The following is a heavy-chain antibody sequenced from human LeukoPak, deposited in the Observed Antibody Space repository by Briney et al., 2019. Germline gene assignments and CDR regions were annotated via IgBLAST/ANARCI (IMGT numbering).Heavy chain of an antibody. Sequence: PSETLSLTCTVSGGSISSGGYYWSWIRQHPGKGLEWIGYIYYSGSTCYNPSLKSRVTISVDTSKNQFSLKLSSVTAADTAVYYCASGGRYYYYGMDVRGQGTTVTVSS. CDR1: GGSISSGGYY. D-gene: IGHD1-26*01. CDR2: IYYSGST. J-gene: IGHJ6*02. V-gene: IGHV4-31*03. CDR3: ASGGRYYYYGMDV.